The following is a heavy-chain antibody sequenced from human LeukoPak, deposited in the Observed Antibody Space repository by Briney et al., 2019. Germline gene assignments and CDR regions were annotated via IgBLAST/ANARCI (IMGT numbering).Heavy chain of an antibody. V-gene: IGHV3-48*01. D-gene: IGHD3-22*01. CDR1: GFTFSSYS. CDR3: AVMSNYYDSSAYYPFNH. Sequence: GGSLRLSCAASGFTFSSYSMNWVRQAPGKGLEWVPYIASSDSTIYYADSVKGRFTISRDNAKNSLYLQMNSLRAEDTAVYFCAVMSNYYDSSAYYPFNHWGQGTLVTVSS. J-gene: IGHJ4*02. CDR2: IASSDSTI.